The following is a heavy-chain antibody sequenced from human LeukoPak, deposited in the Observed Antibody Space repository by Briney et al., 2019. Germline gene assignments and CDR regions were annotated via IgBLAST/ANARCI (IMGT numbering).Heavy chain of an antibody. Sequence: GGSLRLSCAASGFTFSSYGMTWVRQAPGKGLEWVSYISGSSSNIYYADSVKGRFTVSRDNAKNSLYLQMDSLRAEDAAVYYCARDRSYYYMDVWGKGTTVTVSS. CDR2: ISGSSSNI. V-gene: IGHV3-48*01. CDR1: GFTFSSYG. J-gene: IGHJ6*03. CDR3: ARDRSYYYMDV.